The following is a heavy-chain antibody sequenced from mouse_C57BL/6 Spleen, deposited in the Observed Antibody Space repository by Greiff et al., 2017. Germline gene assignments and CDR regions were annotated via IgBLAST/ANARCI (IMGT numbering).Heavy chain of an antibody. V-gene: IGHV2-2*01. CDR1: GFSLTSYG. Sequence: QVQLQQSGPGLVQPSQSLSITCTVSGFSLTSYGVHWVRQSPGKGLEWLGVLWSGGSTDYNAAFISRLSISKANSKSQVFFKMNGLQADDTAIYYCARNEGGYAMDYWGQGTSVTVSS. J-gene: IGHJ4*01. CDR2: LWSGGST. CDR3: ARNEGGYAMDY.